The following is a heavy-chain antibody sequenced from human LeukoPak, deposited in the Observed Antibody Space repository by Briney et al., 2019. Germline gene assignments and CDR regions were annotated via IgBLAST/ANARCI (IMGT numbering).Heavy chain of an antibody. V-gene: IGHV3-30-3*01. CDR2: ISYDGSNK. CDR3: ARDRDSSGWYEGFDY. D-gene: IGHD6-13*01. J-gene: IGHJ4*02. CDR1: GFTLSSSA. Sequence: GGSLRLSCAASGFTLSSSAMHWVRQAPDKGLEWVAVISYDGSNKYYADSVKGRFTISRDNSKNTLYLQMNSLRADDTAVYYCARDRDSSGWYEGFDYWGQGTLVTVSS.